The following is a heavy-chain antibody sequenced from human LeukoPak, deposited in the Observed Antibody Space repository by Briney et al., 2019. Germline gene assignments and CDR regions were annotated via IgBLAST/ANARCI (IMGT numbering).Heavy chain of an antibody. V-gene: IGHV4-4*09. CDR1: RGSISGSIRSYY. J-gene: IGHJ4*02. D-gene: IGHD5-12*01. CDR2: ISSSGSV. CDR3: ARIPLGYSGAYYFDY. Sequence: SETLSLTCTVSRGSISGSIRSYYWSWLRQPPGKGLEWIGYISSSGSVNDNPSLRSRVTIPVDTSKNQLFLNLSSVSAADTAVYYCARIPLGYSGAYYFDYWGQGTLVTVSP.